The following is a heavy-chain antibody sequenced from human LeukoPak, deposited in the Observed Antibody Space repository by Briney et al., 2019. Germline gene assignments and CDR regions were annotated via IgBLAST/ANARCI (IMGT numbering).Heavy chain of an antibody. Sequence: PSETLSLTCAVYGGSFSGYDWSWIRQPPGKGLEWIAEINHSGSTNYNPSLKSRVAISVDASKNQFSLKLSSVTAADTAVYYCARHAQRGYSYGSRRLFEDYWGQGTLVTVSS. CDR3: ARHAQRGYSYGSRRLFEDY. D-gene: IGHD5-18*01. CDR2: INHSGST. V-gene: IGHV4-34*01. J-gene: IGHJ4*02. CDR1: GGSFSGYD.